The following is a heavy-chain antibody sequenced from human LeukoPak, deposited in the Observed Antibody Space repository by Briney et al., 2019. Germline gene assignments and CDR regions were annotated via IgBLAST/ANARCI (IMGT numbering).Heavy chain of an antibody. V-gene: IGHV4-34*01. CDR2: INHSGST. Sequence: GSLRLSCAASGFTFSSHSMNWVRQPPGKGLEWIGEINHSGSTNYNPSLKSRVTISVDTSKNQFSLKLSSVTAADTAVYYCASGRGRGILNYRGQGTLVTVSS. CDR1: GFTFSSHS. D-gene: IGHD3-9*01. J-gene: IGHJ4*02. CDR3: ASGRGRGILNY.